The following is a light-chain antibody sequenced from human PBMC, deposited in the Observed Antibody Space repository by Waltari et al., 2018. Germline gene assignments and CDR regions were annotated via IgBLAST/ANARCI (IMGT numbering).Light chain of an antibody. CDR2: KAS. Sequence: DIQMTQSPSTLSASVGDRVTIMCRASQSISSWLAWYQQKPGKAPKPLSYKASRLESGVPSRFSGSESGTEFTLTISSLQPDDFATYYCQQYNSYPYTFGQGTKLEIK. V-gene: IGKV1-5*03. CDR1: QSISSW. CDR3: QQYNSYPYT. J-gene: IGKJ2*01.